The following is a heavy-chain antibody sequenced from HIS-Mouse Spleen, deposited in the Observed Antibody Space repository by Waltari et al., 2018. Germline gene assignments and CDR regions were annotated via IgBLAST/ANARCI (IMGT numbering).Heavy chain of an antibody. J-gene: IGHJ4*02. V-gene: IGHV4-59*01. D-gene: IGHD6-19*01. CDR3: ARVKGQWLDFDY. Sequence: QVQLQESGPGLVKPSETLSLTCTVSGCPISSYYWRWIRHPPGKGLEWIGYIYYSGSTNYNPSLKSRVTISVDTSKNQFSLKLSSVTAADTAVYYCARVKGQWLDFDYWGQGTLVTVSS. CDR1: GCPISSYY. CDR2: IYYSGST.